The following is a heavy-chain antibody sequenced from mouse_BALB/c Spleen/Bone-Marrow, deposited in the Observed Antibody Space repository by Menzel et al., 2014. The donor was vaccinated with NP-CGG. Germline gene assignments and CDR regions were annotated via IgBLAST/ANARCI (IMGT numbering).Heavy chain of an antibody. D-gene: IGHD3-1*01. CDR1: GYTFSNYW. CDR2: IHPGNSDT. CDR3: TTLARNNFDY. V-gene: IGHV1-5*01. Sequence: EVQVVESGTVLARPGAAVKMSCKASGYTFSNYWMHWIKQRPGQGLEWIGTIHPGNSDTTYNQKFKGKAKLTAVTSTSTAYMELSSLTNEDSAVYYCTTLARNNFDYWGRGTTLTVSS. J-gene: IGHJ2*01.